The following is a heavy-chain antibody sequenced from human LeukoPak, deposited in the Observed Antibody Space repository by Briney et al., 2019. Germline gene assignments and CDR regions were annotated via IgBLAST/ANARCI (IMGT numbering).Heavy chain of an antibody. CDR1: GFMFADHG. Sequence: TGGSLRLSFAASGFMFADHGMTWVRQVPGKGLEWVSGINWNGGSTGYVDSVKGRFTISRDNAKNVLFLQMNNLRAEDTALYYCARGEWDLRDWGQGTLVIVSS. CDR3: ARGEWDLRD. V-gene: IGHV3-20*03. CDR2: INWNGGST. D-gene: IGHD1-26*01. J-gene: IGHJ4*02.